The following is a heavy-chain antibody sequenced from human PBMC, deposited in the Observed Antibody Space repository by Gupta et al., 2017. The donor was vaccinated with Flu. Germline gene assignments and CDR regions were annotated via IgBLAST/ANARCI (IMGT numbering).Heavy chain of an antibody. J-gene: IGHJ4*02. D-gene: IGHD6-13*01. CDR2: FIPNFGTS. Sequence: SCKASGDTFGNSAISWVRQAPGQGLEWVGGFIPNFGTSNYAQKFQGRVTITADKSTKTTNLQLSSLGSADTAMYFCAKVAAAGRDSWGQGTLVTVSS. CDR3: AKVAAAGRDS. CDR1: GDTFGNSA. V-gene: IGHV1-69*06.